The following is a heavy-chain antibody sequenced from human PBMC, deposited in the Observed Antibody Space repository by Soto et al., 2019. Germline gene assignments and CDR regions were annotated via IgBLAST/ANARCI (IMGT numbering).Heavy chain of an antibody. CDR1: GGSFSGYY. Sequence: QVQLQQWGAGLLKPSETLSLTCAVYGGSFSGYYWSWIRQPPGKGLEWIGEINHSGSTNYSPSLKSRVPISVDTSKNQFSLKLSSVPAADTAVYYCARVLGYCSSTSCSYRDDAFDIWGQGTMVTVSS. V-gene: IGHV4-34*01. J-gene: IGHJ3*02. CDR2: INHSGST. CDR3: ARVLGYCSSTSCSYRDDAFDI. D-gene: IGHD2-2*01.